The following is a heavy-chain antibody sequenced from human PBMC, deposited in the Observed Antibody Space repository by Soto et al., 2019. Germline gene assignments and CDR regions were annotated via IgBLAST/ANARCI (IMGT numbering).Heavy chain of an antibody. V-gene: IGHV5-51*01. D-gene: IGHD3-3*01. CDR3: ARHEHDFWSGVSGDYYYMDV. CDR2: IYPGDSDT. J-gene: IGHJ6*03. Sequence: PGESLKISCKGSGYSFTSYWIGWVRQMPGKGLEWMGIIYPGDSDTRYSPSFQGQVTISADKSISTAYLQWSSLKASDTAMYYCARHEHDFWSGVSGDYYYMDVWGKGTTVTVSS. CDR1: GYSFTSYW.